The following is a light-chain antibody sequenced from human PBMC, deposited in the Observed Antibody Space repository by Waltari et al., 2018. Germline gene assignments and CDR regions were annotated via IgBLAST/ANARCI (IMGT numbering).Light chain of an antibody. CDR1: NIGSEV. V-gene: IGLV3-21*02. CDR3: QVWDISSDHSL. J-gene: IGLJ7*01. CDR2: AYR. Sequence: SYDLTQPPSVSVSPGQTARIACGGDNIGSEVVNWYQQKPPQAPVVVIYAYRERPTGITEGCSGSKAGNTATLTISGVEAGDEADYYCQVWDISSDHSLVGGGTRLTVL.